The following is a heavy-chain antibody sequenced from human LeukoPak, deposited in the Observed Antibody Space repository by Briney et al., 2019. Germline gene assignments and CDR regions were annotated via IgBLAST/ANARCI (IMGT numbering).Heavy chain of an antibody. V-gene: IGHV3-48*01. D-gene: IGHD6-19*01. J-gene: IGHJ6*03. CDR2: ISSSSSTI. CDR3: ARDSVAATPYYYYYYMDV. CDR1: GFTFSSYS. Sequence: GGSLRLSCAASGFTFSSYSMNWVRQAPGKGLEWVSYISSSSSTIYYADSVKGRFTIFRDTDKNSLYLQINSLTAENTALYYCARDSVAATPYYYYYYMDVWGKGTTVTISS.